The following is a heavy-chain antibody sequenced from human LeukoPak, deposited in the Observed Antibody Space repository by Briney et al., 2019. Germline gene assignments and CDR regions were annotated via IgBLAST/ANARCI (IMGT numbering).Heavy chain of an antibody. Sequence: GGSLRLSCAASGFTFSSYSMNWVRQAPGKGLEWVSYISSSSSTIYYADSVEGRFTISRDNAKNSLYLQMNSLRAEDTAVYYCASGTYSSSWFYYYYYYMDVWGKGTTVTVSS. V-gene: IGHV3-48*04. CDR3: ASGTYSSSWFYYYYYYMDV. CDR2: ISSSSSTI. CDR1: GFTFSSYS. J-gene: IGHJ6*03. D-gene: IGHD6-13*01.